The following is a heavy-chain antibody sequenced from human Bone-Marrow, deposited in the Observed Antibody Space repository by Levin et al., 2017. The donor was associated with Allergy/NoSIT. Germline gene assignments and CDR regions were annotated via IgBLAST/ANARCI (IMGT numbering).Heavy chain of an antibody. D-gene: IGHD6-13*01. Sequence: GGSLRLSCAASGFTISSNYMSWVRQAPGKGLEWVSVIYSGGSTYYADSVKGRFTISRDNSKNTLYLQMNSLRAEDTAVYYCARVRSSSWGFFYGMDVWGQGTTVTVSS. CDR2: IYSGGST. V-gene: IGHV3-53*01. J-gene: IGHJ6*02. CDR3: ARVRSSSWGFFYGMDV. CDR1: GFTISSNY.